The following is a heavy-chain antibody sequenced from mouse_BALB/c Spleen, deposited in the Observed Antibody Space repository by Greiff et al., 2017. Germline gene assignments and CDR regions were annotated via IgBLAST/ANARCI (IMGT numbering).Heavy chain of an antibody. V-gene: IGHV3-2*02. D-gene: IGHD2-3*01. CDR2: ISYSGST. CDR1: GYSITSDYA. J-gene: IGHJ2*01. CDR3: ARDDGYFHFDY. Sequence: EVKVEESGPGLVKPSQSLSLTCTVTGYSITSDYAWNWIRQFPGNKLEWMGYISYSGSTSYNPSLKSRISITRDTSKNQFFLQLNSVTTEDTATYYCARDDGYFHFDYWGQGTTLTVSS.